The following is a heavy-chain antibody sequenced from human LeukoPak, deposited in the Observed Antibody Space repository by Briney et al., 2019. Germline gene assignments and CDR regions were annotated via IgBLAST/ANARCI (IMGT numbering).Heavy chain of an antibody. CDR2: NNHSGST. D-gene: IGHD6-13*01. CDR3: ARVGRGKAAAVSWFDP. CDR1: GGSFSGYY. J-gene: IGHJ5*02. Sequence: SETLSLTCAVYGGSFSGYYWSWIRQPPGKGLEWIGENNHSGSTNYNPSLKSRVTISVDTSKNQFSLKLSSVTAADTAVYYCARVGRGKAAAVSWFDPWGQGTLVTVSS. V-gene: IGHV4-34*01.